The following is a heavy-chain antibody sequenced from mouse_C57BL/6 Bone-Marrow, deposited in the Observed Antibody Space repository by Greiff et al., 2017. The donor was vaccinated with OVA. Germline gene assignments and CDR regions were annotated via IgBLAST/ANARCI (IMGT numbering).Heavy chain of an antibody. CDR3: AREDGYFFEY. CDR1: GYTFTDHY. J-gene: IGHJ2*01. D-gene: IGHD2-3*01. V-gene: IGHV1-76*01. CDR2: IYPGSGNT. Sequence: VQLQQSGAEVVRPGASVKLSCKASGYTFTDHYINWVKQRPGQGLEWIARIYPGSGNTYYNEKFKGKATLTAEKSSNTAYMQLSSLTSEDSAVYFCAREDGYFFEYWRQGTTLTVSS.